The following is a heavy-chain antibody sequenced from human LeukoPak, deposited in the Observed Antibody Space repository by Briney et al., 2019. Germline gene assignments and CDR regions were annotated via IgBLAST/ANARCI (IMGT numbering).Heavy chain of an antibody. CDR2: IYPGDSDT. CDR3: AVNSIVGASRDFDY. Sequence: GESLKISCKGSGYSFTSYWLGWVRQMPGQGLEWMGSIYPGDSDTRYSPSFQGQVTISADKSISTAYLQWSSLKASDTAMYYCAVNSIVGASRDFDYWGQGTLVTVSS. J-gene: IGHJ4*02. CDR1: GYSFTSYW. V-gene: IGHV5-51*01. D-gene: IGHD1-26*01.